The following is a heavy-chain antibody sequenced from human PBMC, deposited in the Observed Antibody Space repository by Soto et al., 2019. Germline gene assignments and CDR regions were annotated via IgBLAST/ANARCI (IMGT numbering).Heavy chain of an antibody. J-gene: IGHJ5*02. D-gene: IGHD3-22*01. CDR3: VKSRYYDSSGYYLEYNWFDP. V-gene: IGHV3-64D*08. CDR2: ISSNGGST. Sequence: GGSLRLSCAASGFTFSSYAMSWVRQAPGKGLECVSAISSNGGSTYYADSVKGRFTISRDNSKNTLYLQMSSLRAEDTAVYYCVKSRYYDSSGYYLEYNWFDPWGQGTLVTVSS. CDR1: GFTFSSYA.